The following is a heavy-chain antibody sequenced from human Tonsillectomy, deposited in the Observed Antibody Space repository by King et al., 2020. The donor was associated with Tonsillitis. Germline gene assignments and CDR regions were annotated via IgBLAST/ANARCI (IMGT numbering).Heavy chain of an antibody. CDR3: ARNAFDI. CDR1: GYTFISSG. Sequence: QLVQSGAEVKKPGASVKVSCKASGYTFISSGISWVRQAPGQGLEWRGWISPYNGHTNYAQNLQDRVTMTTDTSTSTAYMELRNLKSDDTAVYYCARNAFDIWGQGTMVTVSS. J-gene: IGHJ3*02. CDR2: ISPYNGHT. V-gene: IGHV1-18*04.